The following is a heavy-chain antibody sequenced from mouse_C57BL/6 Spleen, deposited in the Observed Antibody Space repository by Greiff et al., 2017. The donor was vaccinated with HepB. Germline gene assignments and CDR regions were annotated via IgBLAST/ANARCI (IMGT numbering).Heavy chain of an antibody. Sequence: QVQLQQSGAELVRPGTSVKVSCKASGYAFTNYLIEWVKQRPGQGLEWIGRIDPNSGGTKYNEKFKSKATLTVDKPSSTAYMQLSSLTSEDSAVYYCARGFTRDFDYWGQGTTLTVSS. CDR2: IDPNSGGT. CDR3: ARGFTRDFDY. CDR1: GYAFTNYL. V-gene: IGHV1-54*01. J-gene: IGHJ2*01.